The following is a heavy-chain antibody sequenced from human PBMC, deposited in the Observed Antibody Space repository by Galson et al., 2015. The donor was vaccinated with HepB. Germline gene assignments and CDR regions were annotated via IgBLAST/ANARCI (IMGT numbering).Heavy chain of an antibody. CDR2: ISSSGTQI. CDR3: ARDAGRVAVAKEGAFDI. J-gene: IGHJ3*02. Sequence: SLRLSCAASGFTFTDFYMSWIRQAPGKGLEWVSSISSSGTQIDYADSVRGRFTISRDNAKNSVFLQINSLRAEDTAVYFCARDAGRVAVAKEGAFDIWGQGTMVTVSS. CDR1: GFTFTDFY. V-gene: IGHV3-11*01. D-gene: IGHD6-19*01.